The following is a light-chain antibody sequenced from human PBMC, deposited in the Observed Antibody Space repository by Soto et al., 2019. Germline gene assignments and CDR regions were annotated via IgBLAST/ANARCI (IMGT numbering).Light chain of an antibody. CDR3: QQYNNYPRT. Sequence: DIQLSQSPSSLAASVGDRVTISCRASHDVLTWLAWYHQRPGKAPTSLIFAASTLQSGAPSWFFGNGSVTHFTLTITSLQPEDSGTFYCQQYNNYPRTIGGRTKVDLK. CDR2: AAS. J-gene: IGKJ4*01. CDR1: HDVLTW. V-gene: IGKV1D-16*01.